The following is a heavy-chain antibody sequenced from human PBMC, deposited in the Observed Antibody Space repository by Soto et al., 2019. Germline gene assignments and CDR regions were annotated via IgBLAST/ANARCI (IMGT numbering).Heavy chain of an antibody. D-gene: IGHD3-22*01. V-gene: IGHV3-48*03. CDR2: ITASGTVT. Sequence: QLVESGGGLVQPGGSLRLSCAASGFSFRGFEMNWVRQAPGKGLEWLSYITASGTVTHYADSVKGRFTISRDNAKNSLFLHMSSLRADDTAIYYCARAMIIVEYGMDIWGQGTAVTVSS. CDR3: ARAMIIVEYGMDI. J-gene: IGHJ6*02. CDR1: GFSFRGFE.